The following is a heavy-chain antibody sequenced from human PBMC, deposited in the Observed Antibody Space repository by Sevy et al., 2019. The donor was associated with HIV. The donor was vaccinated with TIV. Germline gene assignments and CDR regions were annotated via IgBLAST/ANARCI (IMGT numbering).Heavy chain of an antibody. Sequence: GGSLRLSCAASGFTCNNYAMSWVRQAPGKGLEWVSGSSGSGGSTYNVDSVKGRFTISRDNSKNTLYLQMNSLRAEDTAVYYCTKQSVFSPSYYFGYWGQGALVTVSS. CDR3: TKQSVFSPSYYFGY. J-gene: IGHJ4*02. V-gene: IGHV3-23*01. CDR2: SSGSGGST. CDR1: GFTCNNYA.